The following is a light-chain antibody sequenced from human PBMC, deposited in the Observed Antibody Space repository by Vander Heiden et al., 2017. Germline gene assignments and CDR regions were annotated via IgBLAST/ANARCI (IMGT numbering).Light chain of an antibody. J-gene: IGKJ1*01. Sequence: DVQMTQPPSSLFASVGDRVTITCRASQTISNFLHWYQQKPGKAPQLLIFLASSLQSGVPSRFRGSGSGTEFTLIISTLQPDDFATYYCHQSYTWPPTFGQGTKVEMK. CDR3: HQSYTWPPT. V-gene: IGKV1-39*01. CDR1: QTISNF. CDR2: LAS.